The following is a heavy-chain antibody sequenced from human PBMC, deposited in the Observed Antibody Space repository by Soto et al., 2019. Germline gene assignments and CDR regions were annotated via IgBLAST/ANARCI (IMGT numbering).Heavy chain of an antibody. V-gene: IGHV1-69*01. CDR2: IIPIFGTA. Sequence: QVQLVQSGAEVKKPGSSVKVSCKASGGTFSSYAISWVRQAPGQGLEWMGGIIPIFGTANYAQKFQGRVTITADESTSTAYMELSSLRSEDTAVYYCARERLYYYDSSGYSVTDYYYYGMDVWGQGTTVTVSS. D-gene: IGHD3-22*01. CDR3: ARERLYYYDSSGYSVTDYYYYGMDV. J-gene: IGHJ6*02. CDR1: GGTFSSYA.